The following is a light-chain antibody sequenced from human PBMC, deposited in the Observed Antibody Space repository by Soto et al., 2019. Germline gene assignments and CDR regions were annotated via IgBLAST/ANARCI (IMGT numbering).Light chain of an antibody. V-gene: IGKV3-20*01. J-gene: IGKJ4*01. Sequence: EVVLTQSPGTLSLSPGERATLSCRASQSVDSSTLAWYQQKPGQAPRLLISGASKRATGTPDRFSGSGSGTDFTLTISRLVPEDFAVFYCQHFDDSLTFGGGTKVEIK. CDR3: QHFDDSLT. CDR2: GAS. CDR1: QSVDSST.